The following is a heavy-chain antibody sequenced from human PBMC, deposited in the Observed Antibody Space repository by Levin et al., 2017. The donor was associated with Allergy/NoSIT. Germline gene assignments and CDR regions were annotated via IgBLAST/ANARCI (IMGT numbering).Heavy chain of an antibody. V-gene: IGHV7-4-1*02. CDR1: GYTFTSYA. J-gene: IGHJ4*02. Sequence: ASVKVSCKASGYTFTSYAMNWVRQAPGQGLEWMGWINTNTGNPTYAQGFTGRFVFSLDTSVSTAYLQISSLKAEDTAVYYCARDVRLAAGNRVDSSGWYAYGYWGQGTLVTVSS. CDR3: ARDVRLAAGNRVDSSGWYAYGY. CDR2: INTNTGNP. D-gene: IGHD6-19*01.